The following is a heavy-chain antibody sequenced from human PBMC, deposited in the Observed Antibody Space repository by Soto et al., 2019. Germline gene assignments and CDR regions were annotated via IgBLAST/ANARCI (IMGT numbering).Heavy chain of an antibody. D-gene: IGHD2-8*01. J-gene: IGHJ4*02. CDR3: ARVSGMVDY. CDR1: GFTFSSYS. V-gene: IGHV3-21*01. Sequence: EVQLVESGGGLVKPGGSLRLSCAASGFTFSSYSMNWVRQAPGKGLEWVSSISSSSSYIYYADSVKGRFTISRDNAKNSLYPQMNSLRAEDTAVYYCARVSGMVDYWGQGTLVTVSS. CDR2: ISSSSSYI.